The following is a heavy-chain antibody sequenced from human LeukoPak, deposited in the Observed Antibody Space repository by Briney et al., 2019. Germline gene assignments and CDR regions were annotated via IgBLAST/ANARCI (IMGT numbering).Heavy chain of an antibody. V-gene: IGHV3-11*01. CDR3: ARAECSSTSCPYYYYGMDV. CDR1: GFTFSDYY. CDR2: ISSSGSTI. Sequence: PGGSLRLSCAASGFTFSDYYMSWIRQAPGKGLEWVSYISSSGSTIYYADSVKGRFTISTDNAKNSLYLQMYSRRAEDTPSYYCARAECSSTSCPYYYYGMDVWGQGTTVTVSS. J-gene: IGHJ6*02. D-gene: IGHD2-2*01.